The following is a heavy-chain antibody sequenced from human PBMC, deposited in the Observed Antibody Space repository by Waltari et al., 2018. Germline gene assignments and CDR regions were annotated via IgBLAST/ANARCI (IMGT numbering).Heavy chain of an antibody. CDR1: GYSISSGYY. CDR3: ARVLVAAGGEFDP. J-gene: IGHJ5*02. D-gene: IGHD6-25*01. Sequence: QVQLQESGPGLVKPSETLSLTCAVSGYSISSGYYWGWIRQPPGKGLEWIGSIYHRGSTYYNPSLKRRVTISVDTSKNQFSLKLSAVTAADTAVYYCARVLVAAGGEFDPWGQGTLVTVSS. CDR2: IYHRGST. V-gene: IGHV4-38-2*01.